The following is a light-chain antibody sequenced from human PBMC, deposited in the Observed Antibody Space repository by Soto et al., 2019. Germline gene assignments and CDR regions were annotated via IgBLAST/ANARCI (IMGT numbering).Light chain of an antibody. V-gene: IGKV3-11*01. Sequence: EIVLTQSPATLSLSPGARATLSCRASQSVRNDLVWYHQKPGQAPRVLIYSASNRATGIPARFSGSGSGTDFTLSNSSLEPEYFAVYYCQQRTNWPPTFGGGTKVEMK. J-gene: IGKJ4*01. CDR1: QSVRND. CDR3: QQRTNWPPT. CDR2: SAS.